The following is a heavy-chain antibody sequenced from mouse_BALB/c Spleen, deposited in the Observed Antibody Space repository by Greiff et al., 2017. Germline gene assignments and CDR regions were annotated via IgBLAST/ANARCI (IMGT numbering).Heavy chain of an antibody. D-gene: IGHD2-14*01. V-gene: IGHV5-6-4*01. CDR3: KRENRRGFDD. Sequence: EVQLVESGGGLVKPGGSLKLSCAASGFTFSSYTMSWVRQTPVKRLEWVATISSGGSYTYYPDSVKGRVTISRDNAKNTMYLQMSSLKSEDTAMYYCKRENRRGFDDWGQGTTLTVSS. CDR2: ISSGGSYT. CDR1: GFTFSSYT. J-gene: IGHJ2*01.